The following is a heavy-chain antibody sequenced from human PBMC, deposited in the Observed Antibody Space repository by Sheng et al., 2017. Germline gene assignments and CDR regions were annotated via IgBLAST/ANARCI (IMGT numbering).Heavy chain of an antibody. CDR2: IFPRDSDT. Sequence: EVQLVQSGAEVKKPGESLKISCKASGYSFTSNWIGWVRQMPGKGLEWVGIIFPRDSDTKYSPSFQDQVTISADKSISTAYLQWSSLKASDTAMYYCARRAGMENWNPFGDWGQGTLVTVSS. CDR3: ARRAGMENWNPFGD. V-gene: IGHV5-51*06. D-gene: IGHD1-1*01. CDR1: GYSFTSNW. J-gene: IGHJ4*02.